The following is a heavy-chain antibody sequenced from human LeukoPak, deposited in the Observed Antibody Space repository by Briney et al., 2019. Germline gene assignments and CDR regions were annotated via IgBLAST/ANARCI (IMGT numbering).Heavy chain of an antibody. CDR3: ARPPDEFKMTEAFDI. CDR2: IYPGDSDT. Sequence: GESLKISCKGSGYNFISYWIGWVRQMPGKGLEWMGIIYPGDSDTRYSPSFQGQVTISADKSINTAYLQWSSLKASDTAMYYCARPPDEFKMTEAFDIWGQGTMVTVSS. D-gene: IGHD3-10*01. CDR1: GYNFISYW. J-gene: IGHJ3*02. V-gene: IGHV5-51*01.